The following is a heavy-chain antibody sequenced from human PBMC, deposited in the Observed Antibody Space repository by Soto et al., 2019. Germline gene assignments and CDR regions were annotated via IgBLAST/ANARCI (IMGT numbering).Heavy chain of an antibody. Sequence: PGGSLRLSCAASGFTFTYAWLNWVRQAPGKGLEWVGRIKSHNNGGITDYAAPVKGRFTLSRDDSENTVSLQMNSLKIEDSGIDYCAADLPAWGAYAFDYRGQGALVTVSS. D-gene: IGHD3-16*01. V-gene: IGHV3-15*07. CDR3: AADLPAWGAYAFDY. CDR2: IKSHNNGGIT. J-gene: IGHJ4*02. CDR1: GFTFTYAW.